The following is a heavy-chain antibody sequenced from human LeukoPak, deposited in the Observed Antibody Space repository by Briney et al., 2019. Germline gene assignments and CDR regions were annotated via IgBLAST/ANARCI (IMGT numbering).Heavy chain of an antibody. CDR2: IYYSGST. Sequence: PSETLSLTCTVSGFSISSSSYYWGWIRQPPGKGLEWIVSIYYSGSTYYNPSLKSRVTISVDTSKNQFSLKLSSVTAADTAVYYCARGLIAAAGILRPAYYFDYWGQGTLVTVSS. V-gene: IGHV4-39*07. CDR3: ARGLIAAAGILRPAYYFDY. J-gene: IGHJ4*02. CDR1: GFSISSSSYY. D-gene: IGHD6-13*01.